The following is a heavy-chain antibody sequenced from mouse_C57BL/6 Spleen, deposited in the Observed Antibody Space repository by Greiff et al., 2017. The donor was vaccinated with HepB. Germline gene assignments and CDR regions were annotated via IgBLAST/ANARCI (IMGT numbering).Heavy chain of an antibody. V-gene: IGHV1-42*01. CDR3: ARRLGFDY. Sequence: EVKLVESGPELVKPGASVKISCKASGYSFTGYYMNWVKQSPEKSLEWIGEINPSTGGTTYNQKFKAKATLTVDKSSSTAYMQLKSLTSEDSAVYYCARRLGFDYWGQGTTLTVSS. J-gene: IGHJ2*01. CDR1: GYSFTGYY. CDR2: INPSTGGT. D-gene: IGHD3-2*02.